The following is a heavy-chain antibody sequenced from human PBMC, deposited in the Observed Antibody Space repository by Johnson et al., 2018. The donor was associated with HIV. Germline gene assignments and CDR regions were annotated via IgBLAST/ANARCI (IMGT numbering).Heavy chain of an antibody. CDR2: IRYDGSNK. J-gene: IGHJ3*02. CDR3: ARDGSVFGVVGFFDI. CDR1: GFTFSSYG. V-gene: IGHV3-30*02. D-gene: IGHD3-3*01. Sequence: QVQLVESGGGVVRPGGSLRLSCAASGFTFSSYGMHWVRQAPGKGLEWVAFIRYDGSNKYYADSVKGRFTISRDNSKNTLYLQMNSLRPEDTAVYYCARDGSVFGVVGFFDIWGQGTMVTVSS.